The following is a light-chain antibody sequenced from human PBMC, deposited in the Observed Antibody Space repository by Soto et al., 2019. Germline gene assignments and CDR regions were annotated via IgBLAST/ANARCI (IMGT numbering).Light chain of an antibody. V-gene: IGLV2-14*01. CDR1: SNDVGGYDY. J-gene: IGLJ1*01. CDR3: SSYTTTGTYV. Sequence: QSALTQPASVSGSPGQSITISCTGSSNDVGGYDYVSWYQQHPGKAPKFMIYEVTNRPSGVSHRFSGSKSGNTASLTISGLQAEDEADYYCSSYTTTGTYVFGTGTKLTVL. CDR2: EVT.